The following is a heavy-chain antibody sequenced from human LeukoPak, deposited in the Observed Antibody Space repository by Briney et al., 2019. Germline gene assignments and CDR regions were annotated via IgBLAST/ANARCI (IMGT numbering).Heavy chain of an antibody. CDR1: GFTFSSYW. CDR3: ARDSMAEQQLVPEDYYYYGMDV. CDR2: INSDGSST. J-gene: IGHJ6*04. D-gene: IGHD6-13*01. V-gene: IGHV3-74*01. Sequence: GGSLRLSCAASGFTFSSYWMHWVRQAPGKGLVWVSRINSDGSSTSYADSVKGRFTIPRDNAKNTLYLQMNSLRAEDTAVYYCARDSMAEQQLVPEDYYYYGMDVWGKGTTVTVSS.